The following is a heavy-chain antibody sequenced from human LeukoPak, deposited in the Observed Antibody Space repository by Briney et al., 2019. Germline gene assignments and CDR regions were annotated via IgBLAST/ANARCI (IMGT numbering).Heavy chain of an antibody. CDR1: GFTFSSFA. Sequence: GGSLRLSCAASGFTFSSFAMHWVRRAPGKGLEWVALISYDGINKYYPDSVKGRFTISRDNSKNTLYLQMNSLRAEDTAVYYCARDGNRDGYNFLDDWGQGTLVTVSS. CDR3: ARDGNRDGYNFLDD. V-gene: IGHV3-30-3*01. CDR2: ISYDGINK. J-gene: IGHJ4*02. D-gene: IGHD5-24*01.